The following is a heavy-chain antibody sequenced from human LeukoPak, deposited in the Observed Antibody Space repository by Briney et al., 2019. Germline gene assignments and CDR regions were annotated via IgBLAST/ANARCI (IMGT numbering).Heavy chain of an antibody. D-gene: IGHD2-15*01. CDR3: ARGCRGGSCYGLRVYYYYYYYMDV. Sequence: SETLSLTCAVYGESFSGYYWSWIRQPPGKGLEWIGEINHSGSTNYNPSLKSRVTISVDTSKNQFSLKLSSVTAADTAVYYCARGCRGGSCYGLRVYYYYYYYMDVWGKGTTVTVSS. V-gene: IGHV4-34*01. CDR2: INHSGST. CDR1: GESFSGYY. J-gene: IGHJ6*03.